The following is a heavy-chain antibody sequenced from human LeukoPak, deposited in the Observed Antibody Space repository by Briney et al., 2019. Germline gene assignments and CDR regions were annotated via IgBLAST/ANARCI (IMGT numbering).Heavy chain of an antibody. CDR2: IKQDGSEK. CDR1: GFTFSSYW. Sequence: GSLRLSCAASGFTFSSYWMSWVRQAPGKGLEWVANIKQDGSEKYYVDSVKGRFTISRDNAKNSLYLQMNSLRAEDTAVYYCAREDGSGSSLFDYWGQGTLATVSS. V-gene: IGHV3-7*01. CDR3: AREDGSGSSLFDY. D-gene: IGHD3-10*01. J-gene: IGHJ4*02.